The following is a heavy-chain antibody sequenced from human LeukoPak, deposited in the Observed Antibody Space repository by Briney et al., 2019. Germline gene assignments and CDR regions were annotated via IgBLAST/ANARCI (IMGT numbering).Heavy chain of an antibody. D-gene: IGHD3-22*01. CDR1: GGTFSSYA. CDR2: IIPIFGTA. J-gene: IGHJ4*02. Sequence: SVKVSCKASGGTFSSYAISWVRQAPGQGLEWMGGIIPIFGTANYAQKFQGRVTITADKSTSTAYMELSSLRSEDTAVYYCARGYDSSGYYIYWGQGTLVTVSS. CDR3: ARGYDSSGYYIY. V-gene: IGHV1-69*06.